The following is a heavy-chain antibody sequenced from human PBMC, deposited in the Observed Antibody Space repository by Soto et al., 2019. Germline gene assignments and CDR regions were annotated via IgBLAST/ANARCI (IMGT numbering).Heavy chain of an antibody. V-gene: IGHV3-48*03. CDR2: ISSSGSTI. J-gene: IGHJ4*02. D-gene: IGHD2-2*02. Sequence: LRLSCAASGFTFSSYEMNWVRQAPGKGLEWVSYISSSGSTIYYADSVKGRFTISRDNAKNSLYLQMNSLRAEDTAVYYCARWSGYCSSTSCYTEYFDYWGQGTLVTVSS. CDR3: ARWSGYCSSTSCYTEYFDY. CDR1: GFTFSSYE.